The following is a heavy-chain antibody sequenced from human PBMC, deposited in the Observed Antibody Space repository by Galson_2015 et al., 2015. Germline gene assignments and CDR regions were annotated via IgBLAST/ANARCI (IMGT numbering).Heavy chain of an antibody. CDR3: ARSAAPRGYSYGCFDY. J-gene: IGHJ4*02. V-gene: IGHV3-48*03. CDR2: ISSSGTTI. CDR1: GFTFSSYE. Sequence: SLRLSCAASGFTFSSYEMNWVRQAPGKGLEWVSYISSSGTTIHYADSVKARFIISRDNAKNSLYLQLNSLRAEDTALYYCARSAAPRGYSYGCFDYWGQGTLVSVSS. D-gene: IGHD5-18*01.